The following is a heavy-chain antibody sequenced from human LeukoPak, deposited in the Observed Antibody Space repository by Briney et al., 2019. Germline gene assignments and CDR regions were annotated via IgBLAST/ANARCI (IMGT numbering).Heavy chain of an antibody. CDR2: ISSSSSTI. CDR3: ARDRGGGEKLYFQH. D-gene: IGHD2-21*01. CDR1: GFTFSSYS. V-gene: IGHV3-48*01. Sequence: GGSLRLSCAASGFTFSSYSMNWVRQAPGKGLEWVSYISSSSSTIYYADSVKGRFTISRDNAKNSLYLQMNSLRAEDTAVYYCARDRGGGEKLYFQHWGQGTLVTVSS. J-gene: IGHJ1*01.